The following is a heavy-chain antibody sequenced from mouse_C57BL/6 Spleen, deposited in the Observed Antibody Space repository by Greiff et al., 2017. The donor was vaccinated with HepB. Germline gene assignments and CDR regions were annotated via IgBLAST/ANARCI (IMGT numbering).Heavy chain of an antibody. V-gene: IGHV1-50*01. D-gene: IGHD1-1*01. J-gene: IGHJ4*01. CDR2: IDPSDSYT. Sequence: VKLQQPGAELVKPGASVKLSCKASGYTFTSYWMQWVKQRPGQGLEWIGEIDPSDSYTNYNQKFKGKATLTVDTSSSTAYMQLSSLTSEDSAVYYCARPGSTMDYWGQGTSVTVSS. CDR1: GYTFTSYW. CDR3: ARPGSTMDY.